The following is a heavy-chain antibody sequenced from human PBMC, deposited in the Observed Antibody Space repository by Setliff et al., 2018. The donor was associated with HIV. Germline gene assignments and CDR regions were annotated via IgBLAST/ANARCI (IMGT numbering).Heavy chain of an antibody. CDR3: ARVPRITTLRNAFDI. CDR2: IYYIGNI. J-gene: IGHJ3*02. CDR1: GGSISGGGYY. D-gene: IGHD3-3*01. V-gene: IGHV4-31*03. Sequence: PSETLSLTCTVSGGSISGGGYYWSWIRQHPGKGLDWIGNIYYIGNIDYNPSLKSRVTISIDTSKNQFSLKLSSVTAADTAIYYCARVPRITTLRNAFDIWGQGTMVTVS.